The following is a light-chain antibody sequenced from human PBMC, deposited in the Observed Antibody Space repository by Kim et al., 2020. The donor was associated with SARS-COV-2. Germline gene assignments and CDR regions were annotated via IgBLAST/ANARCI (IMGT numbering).Light chain of an antibody. CDR2: RNN. Sequence: GQRVTISCSGSSSNIGSNYVYWYQQLPGTAPKLLIYRNNQRPSGVPDRFSGSKSGTSASLAISGLRSEDEADYYCATWDDSLSGWVFGGGTKLTVL. CDR1: SSNIGSNY. CDR3: ATWDDSLSGWV. J-gene: IGLJ3*02. V-gene: IGLV1-47*01.